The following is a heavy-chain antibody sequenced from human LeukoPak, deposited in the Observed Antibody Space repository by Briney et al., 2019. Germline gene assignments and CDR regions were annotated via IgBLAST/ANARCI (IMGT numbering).Heavy chain of an antibody. CDR1: GFTVSSNY. Sequence: GGSLRLSCAASGFTVSSNYMSWVRQAPGKGLEWVSVIYSGGSTYYADSVQGRFTISRDNSKNTLYLQMNSLSAEDTALYYCARDLGYYDSSGYYPQTWGQGTLVTVSS. D-gene: IGHD3-22*01. J-gene: IGHJ5*02. V-gene: IGHV3-53*01. CDR3: ARDLGYYDSSGYYPQT. CDR2: IYSGGST.